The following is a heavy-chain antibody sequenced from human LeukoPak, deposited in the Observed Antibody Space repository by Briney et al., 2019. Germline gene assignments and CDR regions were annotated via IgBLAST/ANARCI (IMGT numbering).Heavy chain of an antibody. D-gene: IGHD3-10*01. CDR2: IDYSGST. J-gene: IGHJ4*02. CDR1: GGSISRYY. Sequence: SETLSLTCTVSGGSISRYYWSWVRQPPGKGLEWIGYIDYSGSTYYNPSLKSRVTISVDTSKSQFSLNLTSVTAADTAVYYCARVNWSGSGSYRAFDYWGQGTLVTVSS. CDR3: ARVNWSGSGSYRAFDY. V-gene: IGHV4-59*01.